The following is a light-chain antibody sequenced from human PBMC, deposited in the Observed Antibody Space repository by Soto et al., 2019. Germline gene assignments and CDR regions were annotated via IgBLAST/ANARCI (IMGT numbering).Light chain of an antibody. CDR1: TGAVTSGHY. V-gene: IGLV7-46*01. CDR2: DTS. J-gene: IGLJ2*01. CDR3: LLSYDDARL. Sequence: QAVVTQEPSLTVSPGGTVTLTCGSSTGAVTSGHYPYWFQQKPGQAPRTLIYDTSDKHSWTPARFSRSLLGGKAPLTLSGAQPEDEAEYYCLLSYDDARLLGGGTKVTVL.